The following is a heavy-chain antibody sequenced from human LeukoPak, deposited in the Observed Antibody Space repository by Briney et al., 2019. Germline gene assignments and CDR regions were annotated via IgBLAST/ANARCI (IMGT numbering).Heavy chain of an antibody. CDR2: IWYDGSNK. D-gene: IGHD3-10*01. V-gene: IGHV3-33*01. J-gene: IGHJ4*02. Sequence: PGGSLRLSCAASGFTFSSYGMHGVRQAPGKGLEWVAVIWYDGSNKYYADSVKGRFTISRDNSKNTLYLQMNSLRAEDTAVYYCARDGTMVRGVINVPDYWGQGTLVTVSS. CDR1: GFTFSSYG. CDR3: ARDGTMVRGVINVPDY.